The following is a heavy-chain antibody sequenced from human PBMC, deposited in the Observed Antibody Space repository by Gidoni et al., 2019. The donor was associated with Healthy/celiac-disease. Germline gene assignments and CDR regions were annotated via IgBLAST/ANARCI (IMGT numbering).Heavy chain of an antibody. CDR3: AKDKDIVATDSFDY. Sequence: EVQLVESGGGLVQPGRSLRLSCAASGFTFDDYAMHWVRQAPGKGLEWVSGISWNSGSIGYADSVKGRFTISRDNAKNSLYLQMNSLRAEDTALYYCAKDKDIVATDSFDYWGQGTLVTVSS. D-gene: IGHD5-12*01. CDR1: GFTFDDYA. CDR2: ISWNSGSI. V-gene: IGHV3-9*01. J-gene: IGHJ4*02.